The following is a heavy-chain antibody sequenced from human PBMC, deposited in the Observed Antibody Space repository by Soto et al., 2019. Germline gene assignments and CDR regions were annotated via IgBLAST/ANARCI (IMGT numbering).Heavy chain of an antibody. CDR2: FSYRGRT. Sequence: SETLYLTYTVSGGSISSSSYYWGWIRQPPGKGLLWIGSFSYRGRTYYKRSLNSRVTMSLATSKNNVALRLSCVTAADTAVYYCASSKTYYDFGRTTHESSRYMDVWGKGTTVTVSS. CDR3: ASSKTYYDFGRTTHESSRYMDV. CDR1: GGSISSSSYY. V-gene: IGHV4-39*06. D-gene: IGHD3-3*01. J-gene: IGHJ6*03.